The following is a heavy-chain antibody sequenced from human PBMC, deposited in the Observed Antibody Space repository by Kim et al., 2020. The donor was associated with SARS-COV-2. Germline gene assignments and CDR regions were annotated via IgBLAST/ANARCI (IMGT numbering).Heavy chain of an antibody. Sequence: YADSVKGRFNTSRDNDKTSLYLRLSSLSAEDTDVYYCASVGFGELLVDYWGQGTLVTVSS. CDR3: ASVGFGELLVDY. D-gene: IGHD3-10*01. J-gene: IGHJ4*02. V-gene: IGHV3-21*01.